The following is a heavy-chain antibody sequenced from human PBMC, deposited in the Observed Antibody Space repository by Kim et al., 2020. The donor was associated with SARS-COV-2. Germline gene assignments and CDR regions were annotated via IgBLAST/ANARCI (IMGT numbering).Heavy chain of an antibody. D-gene: IGHD2-2*01. CDR1: GGSFSGYY. J-gene: IGHJ6*02. V-gene: IGHV4-34*01. CDR3: ARTFIVVVPADHYYYYYGMDV. CDR2: INHSGST. Sequence: SETLSLTCAVYGGSFSGYYWSWIRQPPGKGLEWIGEINHSGSTNYNPSLKSRVTISVDTSKNQFSLKLSSVTAADTAVYYCARTFIVVVPADHYYYYYGMDVWGQGTTVTVSS.